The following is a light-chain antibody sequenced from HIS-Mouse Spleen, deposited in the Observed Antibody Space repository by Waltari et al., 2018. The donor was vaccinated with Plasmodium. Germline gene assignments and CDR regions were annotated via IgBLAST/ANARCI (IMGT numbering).Light chain of an antibody. CDR1: SSDVGGYNY. J-gene: IGLJ1*01. V-gene: IGLV2-14*03. CDR2: DVS. Sequence: QSALTQPASVSGSPGQSITISCTGTSSDVGGYNYVSWYQQHPGKDPKLMIYDVSNRPSGVSNRLSGSKSGNTAALTIYGLQAEDEADYYFSSYTSSSTLNYVFGTGTKVTVL. CDR3: SSYTSSSTLNYV.